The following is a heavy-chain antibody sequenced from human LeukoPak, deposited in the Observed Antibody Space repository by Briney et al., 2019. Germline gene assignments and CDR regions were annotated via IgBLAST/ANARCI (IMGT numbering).Heavy chain of an antibody. Sequence: ASVKVSCKASGYTFTSYGISWVRQAPGQGLEWMGWISAYNGNTNYAQKLQGRVTMTTDTSTSAAYMELRSLRSDDTAVYYCARGSGWELLPGGAFDIWGQGTMVTVSS. J-gene: IGHJ3*02. CDR1: GYTFTSYG. CDR3: ARGSGWELLPGGAFDI. V-gene: IGHV1-18*01. D-gene: IGHD1-26*01. CDR2: ISAYNGNT.